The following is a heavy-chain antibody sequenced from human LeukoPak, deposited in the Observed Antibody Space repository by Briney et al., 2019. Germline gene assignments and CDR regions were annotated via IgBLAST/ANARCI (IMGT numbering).Heavy chain of an antibody. Sequence: GGLRLSCAASGFSFSTYWMTWVSQAPGKWLEWVANIKQDGSEKYYVDPVKGRFTIFRDNARNSLYLQMNSLRAEDTAVYYCASMGRGYNSRWYFDLWGRGTLVTVSS. J-gene: IGHJ2*01. V-gene: IGHV3-7*01. CDR2: IKQDGSEK. D-gene: IGHD3-22*01. CDR3: ASMGRGYNSRWYFDL. CDR1: GFSFSTYW.